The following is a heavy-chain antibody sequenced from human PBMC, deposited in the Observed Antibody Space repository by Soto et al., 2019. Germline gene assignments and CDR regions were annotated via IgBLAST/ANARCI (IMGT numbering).Heavy chain of an antibody. Sequence: SSETLSLTCTVSGDSISTYYWSWIRQPPGKGLEWIGYIYYSGSTNYNPSLKSRVTISVDTSKNQYSLKLSSVTAADTAAYYCARVIAAAGTVDYWGQGTLVTVSS. CDR3: ARVIAAAGTVDY. D-gene: IGHD6-13*01. J-gene: IGHJ4*02. V-gene: IGHV4-59*01. CDR2: IYYSGST. CDR1: GDSISTYY.